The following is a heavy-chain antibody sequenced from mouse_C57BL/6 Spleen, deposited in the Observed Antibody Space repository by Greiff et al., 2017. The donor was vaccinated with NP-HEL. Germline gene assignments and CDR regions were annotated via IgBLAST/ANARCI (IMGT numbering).Heavy chain of an antibody. J-gene: IGHJ4*01. Sequence: EVQRVESGGGLVKPGGSLKLSCAASGFTFSDYGMHWVRQAPEKGLEWVAYISSGSSTIYYADTVKGRFTISRDNAKNTLFLQMTSLRSEDTAMYYCATHYGSSYGAMDYWGQGTSVTVSS. D-gene: IGHD1-1*01. CDR3: ATHYGSSYGAMDY. CDR2: ISSGSSTI. CDR1: GFTFSDYG. V-gene: IGHV5-17*01.